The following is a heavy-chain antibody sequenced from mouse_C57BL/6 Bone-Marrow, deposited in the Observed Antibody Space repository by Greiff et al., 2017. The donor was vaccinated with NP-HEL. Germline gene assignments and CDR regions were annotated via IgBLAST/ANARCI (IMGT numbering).Heavy chain of an antibody. Sequence: EVKLQESGGDLVKPGGSLKLSCAASGFTFSSYGMSWVRQTPDKRLEWVATISSGGSYTYYLDSVKGRFTISRDNAKNTLYLQMSSLKSEDTAMYYCARHRDYGSGDYWGQGTTLTVSS. CDR3: ARHRDYGSGDY. CDR2: ISSGGSYT. CDR1: GFTFSSYG. D-gene: IGHD1-1*01. V-gene: IGHV5-6*01. J-gene: IGHJ2*01.